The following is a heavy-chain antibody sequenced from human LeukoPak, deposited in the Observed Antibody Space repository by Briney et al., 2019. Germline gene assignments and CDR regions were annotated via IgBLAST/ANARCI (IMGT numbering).Heavy chain of an antibody. V-gene: IGHV3-30*03. CDR1: GFTFNSYG. D-gene: IGHD6-6*01. CDR3: ARLRIAARQWIANDY. J-gene: IGHJ4*02. CDR2: ISYDGSNK. Sequence: GGSLRLSCAASGFTFNSYGMHWVRQAPGKGLEWVAVISYDGSNKYYADSVKGRFTISRDNSKNTLYLQMNSLRAEDTAVYYCARLRIAARQWIANDYWGQGTLVTVSS.